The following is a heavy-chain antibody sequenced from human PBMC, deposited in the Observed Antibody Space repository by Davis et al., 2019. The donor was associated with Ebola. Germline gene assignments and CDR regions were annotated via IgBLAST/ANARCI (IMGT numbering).Heavy chain of an antibody. CDR1: GSTISGYY. J-gene: IGHJ4*02. CDR3: AKDFGGPVDS. V-gene: IGHV3-11*04. CDR2: ISDSGSLI. D-gene: IGHD3-3*01. Sequence: PGGSLRLSCAASGSTISGYYMTWIRQAPGKGLEWVSHISDSGSLIYYADSVKGRFTISRDNAKNTLFLQMNSLRVEDTAVYYCAKDFGGPVDSWGQGTLVTVSS.